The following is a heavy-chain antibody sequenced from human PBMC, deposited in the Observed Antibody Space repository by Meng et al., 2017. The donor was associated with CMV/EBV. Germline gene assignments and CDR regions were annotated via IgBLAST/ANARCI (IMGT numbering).Heavy chain of an antibody. D-gene: IGHD1-7*01. Sequence: GESLKISCAASGFTFSSYSMNWVRQAPGKGLEWVSSISSSSSYIYYADSAKGRFTISRDNAKNSLYLQMNSLRAEDTAVYYCARASTELELLSGFDYWGQGTLVTVSS. J-gene: IGHJ4*02. CDR2: ISSSSSYI. CDR3: ARASTELELLSGFDY. CDR1: GFTFSSYS. V-gene: IGHV3-21*01.